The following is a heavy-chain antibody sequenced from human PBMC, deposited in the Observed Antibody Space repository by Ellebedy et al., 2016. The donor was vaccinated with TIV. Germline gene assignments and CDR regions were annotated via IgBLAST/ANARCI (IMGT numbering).Heavy chain of an antibody. D-gene: IGHD5-12*01. CDR1: GFTFSSYS. J-gene: IGHJ4*02. Sequence: GESLKISXAASGFTFSSYSMNWVRQAPGKGLEWVAVIWYDGSNKYYADSVKGRFTISRDNSKNTLYLQMNSLRAEDTAVYYCARDRIEATFDYWGQGTLVTVSS. CDR2: IWYDGSNK. CDR3: ARDRIEATFDY. V-gene: IGHV3-33*08.